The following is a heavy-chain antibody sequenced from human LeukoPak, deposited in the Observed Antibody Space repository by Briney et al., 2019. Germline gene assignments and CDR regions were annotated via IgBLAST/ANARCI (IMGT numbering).Heavy chain of an antibody. J-gene: IGHJ4*02. V-gene: IGHV4-59*01. Sequence: KPSETLSLTCAVSGGSINDYYWTWIRQAPGKGLEWIGYISNSGTTDYNPSLKSRVTMSVDTSQNEFSLKLTSVTAADTAMYYCARGPEYCGGDCYNDYWGQGTLVTVSS. D-gene: IGHD2-21*02. CDR1: GGSINDYY. CDR3: ARGPEYCGGDCYNDY. CDR2: ISNSGTT.